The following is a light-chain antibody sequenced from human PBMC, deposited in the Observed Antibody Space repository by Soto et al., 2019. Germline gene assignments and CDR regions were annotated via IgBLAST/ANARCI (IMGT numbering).Light chain of an antibody. Sequence: EIVMTQSPATLSVSPVERATLSCMASQSVRSSIAWYQHKPGQAPRLLIHDASTRATGIPARFTGSGSGTEFTLTISSLQSEDFAVYYCQQYNNWPLTFGGGTKVDIK. J-gene: IGKJ4*01. CDR1: QSVRSS. V-gene: IGKV3D-15*01. CDR2: DAS. CDR3: QQYNNWPLT.